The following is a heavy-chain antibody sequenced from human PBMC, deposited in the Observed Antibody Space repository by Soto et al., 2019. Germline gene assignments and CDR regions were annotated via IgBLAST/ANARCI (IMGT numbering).Heavy chain of an antibody. D-gene: IGHD2-2*01. J-gene: IGHJ2*01. CDR2: IYHSGST. V-gene: IGHV4-4*02. Sequence: QVQLQESGPGLVKPSGTLSLTCAVSGGSISNSNWWSWVRQPPGKGLEWIGEIYHSGSTNYNPSLKYRLTMSVNKSMNHFSLRVTSVTAADTAVYYCASTRDYWYFDLWGRGTLVTVSS. CDR1: GGSISNSNW. CDR3: ASTRDYWYFDL.